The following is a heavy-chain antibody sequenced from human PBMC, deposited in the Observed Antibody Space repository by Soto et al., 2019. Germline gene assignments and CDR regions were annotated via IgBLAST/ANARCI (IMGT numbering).Heavy chain of an antibody. J-gene: IGHJ6*02. CDR2: MNPNSGDT. Sequence: ASVKVSCKASGYTFTGYYMHWVRQAPGQGLEWMGWMNPNSGDTGYAQKFQGRVTMTRNTSISTAYMELSSLRSEDTAVYYCARGGYSSSWYELGYYYYYGMDVWGQGTTVTV. V-gene: IGHV1-8*02. CDR1: GYTFTGYY. CDR3: ARGGYSSSWYELGYYYYYGMDV. D-gene: IGHD6-13*01.